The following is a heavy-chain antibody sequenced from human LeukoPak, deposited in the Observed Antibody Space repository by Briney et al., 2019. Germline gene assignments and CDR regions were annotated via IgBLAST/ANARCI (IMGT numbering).Heavy chain of an antibody. Sequence: GGSLRLSCAASGFTFNSYAMTWVRQAPGKGLEWVAHVSGSGGITYYADSVKGRFTIFRGNSKNTLYLQMDSLRAEDTAVYYCAKTTAGNSSGRNPGWPVDYWGQGTLVTVSS. CDR2: VSGSGGIT. D-gene: IGHD6-19*01. CDR3: AKTTAGNSSGRNPGWPVDY. J-gene: IGHJ4*02. V-gene: IGHV3-23*01. CDR1: GFTFNSYA.